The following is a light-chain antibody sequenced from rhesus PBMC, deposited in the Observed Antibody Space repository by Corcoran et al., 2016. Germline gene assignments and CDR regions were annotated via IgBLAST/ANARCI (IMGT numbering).Light chain of an antibody. Sequence: DIQMTQSPSSLSASVGDRVTITCRASENVNNYLHWYQQKPGKAPKPLIYAESTLQSGVPSRFSGSGSGTDYTFTISSLQPEDVATYYCQHSYGTPYSFGQGTKVEIK. J-gene: IGKJ2*01. V-gene: IGKV1-74*01. CDR3: QHSYGTPYS. CDR1: ENVNNY. CDR2: AES.